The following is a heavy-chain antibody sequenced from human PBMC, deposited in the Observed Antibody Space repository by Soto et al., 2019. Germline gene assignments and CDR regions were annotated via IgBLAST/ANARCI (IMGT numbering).Heavy chain of an antibody. CDR2: INPNSGGT. V-gene: IGHV1-2*02. D-gene: IGHD6-6*01. J-gene: IGHJ6*02. Sequence: ASVKVSCKASGYTFTGYYMHWVRQAPGQGLEWMGWINPNSGGTNYAQKFQGRVTMTRDTSISTAYMELSRLRSDDTAVYYCAKLSIAAPEGMDVWGQGTTVTVSS. CDR1: GYTFTGYY. CDR3: AKLSIAAPEGMDV.